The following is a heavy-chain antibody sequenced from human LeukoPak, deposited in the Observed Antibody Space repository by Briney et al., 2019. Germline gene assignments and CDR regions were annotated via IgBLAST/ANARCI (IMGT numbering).Heavy chain of an antibody. Sequence: ASVKVSCKASGYTFSSYGINWVRQAPGQGLEWMGWISTYNANTRYAPKLQGRVTMTTDTSTTTAYMELRSLRADDTAVYYCAGDSLGGSCDYWGQGSLVTVSS. CDR1: GYTFSSYG. J-gene: IGHJ4*02. CDR3: AGDSLGGSCDY. V-gene: IGHV1-18*01. CDR2: ISTYNANT. D-gene: IGHD2-15*01.